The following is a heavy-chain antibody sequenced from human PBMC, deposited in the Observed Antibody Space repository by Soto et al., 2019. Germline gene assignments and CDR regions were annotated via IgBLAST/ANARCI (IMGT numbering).Heavy chain of an antibody. CDR2: IIPVFGPA. CDR1: GVTLKNSA. CDR3: GRGGSWAKVDS. V-gene: IGHV1-69*13. Sequence: ASVKVSCKASGVTLKNSALSGVRQAPGQGLEWMGGIIPVFGPALYAQKFQGRVTITADESTNTAFLDVSSLRSEDTAVYYCGRGGSWAKVDSWGPGTLVTVSS. J-gene: IGHJ4*02. D-gene: IGHD6-13*01.